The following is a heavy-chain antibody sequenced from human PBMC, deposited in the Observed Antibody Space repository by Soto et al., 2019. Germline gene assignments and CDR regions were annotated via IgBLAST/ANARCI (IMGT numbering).Heavy chain of an antibody. CDR1: GFTFFNYA. J-gene: IGHJ4*02. D-gene: IGHD6-19*01. CDR3: AKDYGSSRYFFDY. V-gene: IGHV3-23*01. CDR2: ISGNGANT. Sequence: PGWSLRLSCASSGFTFFNYAMTWVRQAPGEGLEWVSTISGNGANTHYADSVKGRFSISRDNSKNTLYIQMNSLRADDTAVYYCAKDYGSSRYFFDYWGQGALVTVSS.